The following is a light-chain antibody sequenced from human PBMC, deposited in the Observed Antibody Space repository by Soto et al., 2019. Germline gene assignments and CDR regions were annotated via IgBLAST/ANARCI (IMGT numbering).Light chain of an antibody. V-gene: IGKV1-5*01. Sequence: IQMTQSPSTRSASVVYRVTITCRASQSISTWLAWYQQKPGKAPKLLIYDASSLESGVPSRFSGSGSGTEFTLTISSLQPEDFASYYCQQYNSYSTFGQGTKVDIK. CDR1: QSISTW. J-gene: IGKJ1*01. CDR3: QQYNSYST. CDR2: DAS.